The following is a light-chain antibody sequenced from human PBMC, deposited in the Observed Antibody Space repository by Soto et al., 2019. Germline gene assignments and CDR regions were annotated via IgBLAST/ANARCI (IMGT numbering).Light chain of an antibody. CDR2: GNS. J-gene: IGLJ2*01. V-gene: IGLV1-40*01. CDR1: SSNIGAGYD. CDR3: SSYTSDSTWV. Sequence: QAVVTQPPSVSGAPGQRVTISCTGSSSNIGAGYDVHWYQQLPGTAPKLLIYGNSNRPSGVPDRFSGSKSGNTASLTISGLQAEDEADYYCSSYTSDSTWVFGGGTKLTVL.